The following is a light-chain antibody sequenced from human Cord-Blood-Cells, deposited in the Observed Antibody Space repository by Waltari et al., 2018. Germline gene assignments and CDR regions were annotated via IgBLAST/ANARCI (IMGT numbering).Light chain of an antibody. V-gene: IGLV3-1*01. J-gene: IGLJ2*01. Sequence: SYEQTQPPSVSVSPGQTASITCSGDKLGDKYACWYQQKPGQSPVLVIYQDSKRPSGIPERFSGSNSGNTATLIISGTQAMDEADYYCQAWDSSTEVVFGGGTKLTVL. CDR2: QDS. CDR1: KLGDKY. CDR3: QAWDSSTEVV.